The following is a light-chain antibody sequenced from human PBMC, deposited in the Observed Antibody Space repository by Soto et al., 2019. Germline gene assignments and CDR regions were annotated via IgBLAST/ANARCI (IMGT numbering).Light chain of an antibody. V-gene: IGKV3-15*01. CDR1: QSVSTN. J-gene: IGKJ2*01. Sequence: EIVMTQSPVTLSVSPGERDTLSCRASQSVSTNFAWYQQKPGQAPRLLIYGASTRATGVPARFSGSGSGTEFTLSISSLVSEFLAFDFCQDYNTCPYTFAHGINVDI. CDR2: GAS. CDR3: QDYNTCPYT.